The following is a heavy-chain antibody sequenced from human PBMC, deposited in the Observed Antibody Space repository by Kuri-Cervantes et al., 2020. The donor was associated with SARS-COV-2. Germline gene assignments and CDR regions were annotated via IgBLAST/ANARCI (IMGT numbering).Heavy chain of an antibody. CDR3: ARDYSGSFDY. Sequence: GESLKISCAASGFTFSRYVLHWVRQAPGKGLQWVTSISHDGSTKFYADSVKGRSTISRENSKNTLYLQLNSLRGEDTAVYYCARDYSGSFDYWGQGTLVTVSS. CDR2: ISHDGSTK. CDR1: GFTFSRYV. J-gene: IGHJ4*02. V-gene: IGHV3-30-3*01. D-gene: IGHD1-26*01.